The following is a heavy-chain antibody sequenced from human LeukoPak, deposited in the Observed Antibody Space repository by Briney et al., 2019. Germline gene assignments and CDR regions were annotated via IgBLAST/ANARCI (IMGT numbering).Heavy chain of an antibody. V-gene: IGHV3-21*01. J-gene: IGHJ6*03. CDR1: GFTFSSYS. Sequence: GGSLRLSCAASGFTFSSYSMNWVRQAPGKGLEWVSSISSSSSYIYYADSVKGRFTISRDNSKNTLFLQMNSLRPEDTAVYYCARDVRTKAARPSDTDYYYYMDVWGKGTTVTVSS. D-gene: IGHD6-6*01. CDR2: ISSSSSYI. CDR3: ARDVRTKAARPSDTDYYYYMDV.